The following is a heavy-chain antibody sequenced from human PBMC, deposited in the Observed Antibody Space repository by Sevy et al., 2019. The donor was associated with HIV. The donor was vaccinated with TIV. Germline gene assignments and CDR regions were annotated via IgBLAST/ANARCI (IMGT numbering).Heavy chain of an antibody. CDR1: NLTFEDYA. J-gene: IGHJ6*02. CDR2: ISWNGADI. V-gene: IGHV3-9*01. CDR3: AKGQQLITQSGSYFYYGMNV. D-gene: IGHD6-13*01. Sequence: GGSLRLSCAASNLTFEDYAMHWVRRAPGKGLEWVSGISWNGADIGFAASVKGRFTISSDNAKSTVYLQINSLTPEETGVYYCAKGQQLITQSGSYFYYGMNVWGQGTTVTVSS.